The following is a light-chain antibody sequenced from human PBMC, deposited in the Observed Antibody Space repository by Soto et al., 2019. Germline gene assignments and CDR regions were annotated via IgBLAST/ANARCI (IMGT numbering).Light chain of an antibody. CDR3: HQRYIWPPLT. Sequence: EIVLTQSPATLSLSPGERATLSCRASQSVENYLAWFQQKRGQAPRLLIYDTSNRAAGIPDRFSGSGSATDFTLTISSLEPEGFAVYYCHQRYIWPPLTFGGGTKVEIK. J-gene: IGKJ4*01. CDR2: DTS. CDR1: QSVENY. V-gene: IGKV3-11*01.